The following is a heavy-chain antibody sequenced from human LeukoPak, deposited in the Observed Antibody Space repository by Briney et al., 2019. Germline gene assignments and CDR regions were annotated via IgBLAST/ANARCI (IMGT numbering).Heavy chain of an antibody. CDR2: INPNTGGT. D-gene: IGHD3-10*01. CDR3: ARDEEMTSGSGAGYCFEH. CDR1: LYVFSAYY. V-gene: IGHV1-2*02. J-gene: IGHJ4*02. Sequence: ASVKVSCKASLYVFSAYYIHWVRRAPGQGLEWVAWINPNTGGTNYAQNFQGRVSLTRDTSISTDYMELRGLRFDDTALYYCARDEEMTSGSGAGYCFEHWGQGTLVTVSS.